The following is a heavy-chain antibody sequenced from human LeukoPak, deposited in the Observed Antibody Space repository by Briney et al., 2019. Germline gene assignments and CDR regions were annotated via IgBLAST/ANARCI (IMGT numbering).Heavy chain of an antibody. CDR3: AKDYGSGNYYYYMDV. J-gene: IGHJ6*03. Sequence: GGSLRHSCAASGFTFSSYEMNWVRQAPGKGLEWVSYISSSGSTIYYADSVKGRFTISRDKSKNTLYLQMNSLRAEDTAVYYCAKDYGSGNYYYYMDVWGKGTTVTISS. D-gene: IGHD3-10*01. V-gene: IGHV3-48*03. CDR1: GFTFSSYE. CDR2: ISSSGSTI.